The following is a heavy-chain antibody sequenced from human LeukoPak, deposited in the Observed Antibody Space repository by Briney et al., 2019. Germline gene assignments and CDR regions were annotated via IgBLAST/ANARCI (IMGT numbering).Heavy chain of an antibody. D-gene: IGHD1-26*01. Sequence: PGGSLRLSCAASGFTFDDYAMHWVRQAPGKGLEWVSLISGDGGSTYYADSVKGRFTISRDNSKNSLFLQMNSLRTEDTALYYCAKDIFPIVGATHDAFDIWGQGTMVTVSS. J-gene: IGHJ3*02. V-gene: IGHV3-43*02. CDR1: GFTFDDYA. CDR2: ISGDGGST. CDR3: AKDIFPIVGATHDAFDI.